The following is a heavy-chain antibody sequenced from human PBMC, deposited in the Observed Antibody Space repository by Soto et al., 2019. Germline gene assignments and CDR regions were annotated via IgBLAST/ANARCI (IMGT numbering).Heavy chain of an antibody. CDR2: IYPGDSDT. CDR1: GYSFTSYW. J-gene: IGHJ6*02. D-gene: IGHD5-18*01. V-gene: IGHV5-51*01. CDR3: ARSGYSYGLLYYYYYGMDV. Sequence: GESLKISCKGSGYSFTSYWIGWVRQMPGKGLEWMGIIYPGDSDTRYSPSFQGQVTISADKSISTAYLQWSSLKASDTAMYYCARSGYSYGLLYYYYYGMDVWGQGTTVTVSS.